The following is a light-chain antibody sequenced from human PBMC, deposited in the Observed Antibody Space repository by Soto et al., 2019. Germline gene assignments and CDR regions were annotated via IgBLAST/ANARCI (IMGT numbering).Light chain of an antibody. J-gene: IGKJ2*01. CDR1: QSVSSSY. Sequence: EIVLTQSPGTLSLSPGERATLSCRASQSVSSSYLAWYQQKPGQAPRLLIYAASSRATGIPDRFSGSGSGTDFTLTISRLEPEDFAVYYCQQFTASHRYTFGQGTKVEIK. CDR3: QQFTASHRYT. CDR2: AAS. V-gene: IGKV3-20*01.